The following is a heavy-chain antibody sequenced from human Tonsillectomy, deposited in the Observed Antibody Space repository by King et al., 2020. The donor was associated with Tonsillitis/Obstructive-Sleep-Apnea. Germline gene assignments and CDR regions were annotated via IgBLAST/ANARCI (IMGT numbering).Heavy chain of an antibody. CDR2: TSYDGSNK. CDR1: GFTFSNYG. D-gene: IGHD3-22*01. Sequence: VQLVESGGGVVQPGRSLRLSCAASGFTFSNYGMHWVRQAPGKGLEWVAVTSYDGSNKYYADSVKGRFTISRDNSKNTLYLQMNSLRTEDTAVYYCAKEQYYYDSSGSPDYMEVWGKGTPVTVS. CDR3: AKEQYYYDSSGSPDYMEV. V-gene: IGHV3-30*18. J-gene: IGHJ6*03.